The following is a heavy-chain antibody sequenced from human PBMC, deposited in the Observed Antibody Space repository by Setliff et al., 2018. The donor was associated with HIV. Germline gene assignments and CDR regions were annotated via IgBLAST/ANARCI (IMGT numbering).Heavy chain of an antibody. Sequence: SETLSLTCTVSGGSISSGSYYWSWMRQPAGKGLEWIGHIYTSGSTNYNPSLKSRVTISVDTSKNQFSLKLSSVTAADTAVYYCARAPGAYYYDSSGYPIGIRFDSWGQGTLVTSPQ. CDR3: ARAPGAYYYDSSGYPIGIRFDS. V-gene: IGHV4-61*09. CDR2: IYTSGST. CDR1: GGSISSGSYY. J-gene: IGHJ4*02. D-gene: IGHD3-22*01.